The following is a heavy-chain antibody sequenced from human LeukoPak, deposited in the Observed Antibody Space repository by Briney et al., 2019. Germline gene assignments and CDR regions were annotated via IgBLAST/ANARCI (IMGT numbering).Heavy chain of an antibody. Sequence: GGSLRLSCAASGLTFSNNWMHWVRQAPGKGLVWVSRINSGGSTTNYADSVKGRFTISRDNAKNTLYLQMNSLRADDTAVYFCARGSGVTPDYWGQGTLVTVSS. D-gene: IGHD2-21*02. CDR1: GLTFSNNW. J-gene: IGHJ4*02. V-gene: IGHV3-74*01. CDR3: ARGSGVTPDY. CDR2: INSGGSTT.